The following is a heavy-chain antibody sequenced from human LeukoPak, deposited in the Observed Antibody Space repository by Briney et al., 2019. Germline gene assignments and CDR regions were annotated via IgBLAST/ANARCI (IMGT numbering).Heavy chain of an antibody. Sequence: PSETLSLTCTVSGGSISSGSYYWSWIRQPAGKGLEWIGRIYTSGSTNYNPSLKSRVTISVDTSKNQFSLKLSSVTAADTAVYYCAGAGGIFRGIYSSAKNYYMDVWGKGTTVTVSS. CDR2: IYTSGST. CDR3: AGAGGIFRGIYSSAKNYYMDV. CDR1: GGSISSGSYY. J-gene: IGHJ6*03. D-gene: IGHD3-10*01. V-gene: IGHV4-61*02.